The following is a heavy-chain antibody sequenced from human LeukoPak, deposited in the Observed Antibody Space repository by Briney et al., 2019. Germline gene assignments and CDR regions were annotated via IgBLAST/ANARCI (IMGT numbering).Heavy chain of an antibody. V-gene: IGHV4-59*08. CDR1: GGSISSYY. CDR2: IYYSGST. J-gene: IGHJ6*02. D-gene: IGHD2-8*01. CDR3: ARTDGPYYYYGMDV. Sequence: SETLSLTCTVSGGSISSYYWSWIRQPPGKGLEWIGYIYYSGSTNYNPSLKSRVTISVDTSKNQFSLKLSSVTAAGTAVYYCARTDGPYYYYGMDVWGQGTTVTVSS.